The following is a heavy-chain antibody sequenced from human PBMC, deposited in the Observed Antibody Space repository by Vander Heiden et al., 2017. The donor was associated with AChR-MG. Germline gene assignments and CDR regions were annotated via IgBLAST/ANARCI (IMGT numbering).Heavy chain of an antibody. J-gene: IGHJ4*02. CDR1: GFTFSSYA. CDR2: ISGSGINT. D-gene: IGHD7-27*01. CDR3: ANDWGSNY. V-gene: IGHV3-23*01. Sequence: EGQLLESGGRLVQPGGSLRPSCAASGFTFSSYATNWLRQAPGKGMQWVSTISGSGINTYYADSVKGRFTSSRDNSKNILYLQMNSLRGEDTAVYYCANDWGSNYWGQGTLVTVSS.